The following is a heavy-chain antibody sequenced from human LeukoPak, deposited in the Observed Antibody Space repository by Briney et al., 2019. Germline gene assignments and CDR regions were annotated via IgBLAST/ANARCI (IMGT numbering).Heavy chain of an antibody. D-gene: IGHD3-22*01. Sequence: GRSLRLSCAASEFTFSDYWMSWVRQAPGKGPEWVANIKKDGSEELCVDSVKGRYTVSRDNDKNSLFLQMNSLRVEDTAVYYCATYDNWVAGDVWGQGTTVSVSS. CDR1: EFTFSDYW. V-gene: IGHV3-7*01. CDR2: IKKDGSEE. J-gene: IGHJ6*01. CDR3: ATYDNWVAGDV.